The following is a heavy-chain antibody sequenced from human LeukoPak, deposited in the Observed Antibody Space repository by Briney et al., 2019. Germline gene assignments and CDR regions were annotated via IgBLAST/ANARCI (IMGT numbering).Heavy chain of an antibody. CDR3: AKGYGDLVAFDV. V-gene: IGHV3-30*02. J-gene: IGHJ3*01. Sequence: PGGSLRLSCAASGFTFRSYGMDWVRQAPGKGLEWVAFIRYDGNNKDYADPVKGRFTISRDNSKNTLYLQMNSLRVEDTAVYYCAKGYGDLVAFDVWGQGTMVTVSA. CDR2: IRYDGNNK. D-gene: IGHD4-17*01. CDR1: GFTFRSYG.